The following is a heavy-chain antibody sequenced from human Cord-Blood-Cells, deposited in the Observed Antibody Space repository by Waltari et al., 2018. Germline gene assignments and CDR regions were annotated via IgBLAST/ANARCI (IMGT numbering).Heavy chain of an antibody. CDR1: GFTFSSYA. Sequence: QVQLVESGGGVVQPGRSLRLSCAASGFTFSSYAMHWVRQAPGKGLEWVAVISYDGSNKYCADSVKGRFTISRDNSKNTLYLQMNSLRAEDTAVYYCATNAFDIWGQGTMVTVSS. J-gene: IGHJ3*02. CDR3: ATNAFDI. CDR2: ISYDGSNK. V-gene: IGHV3-30-3*01.